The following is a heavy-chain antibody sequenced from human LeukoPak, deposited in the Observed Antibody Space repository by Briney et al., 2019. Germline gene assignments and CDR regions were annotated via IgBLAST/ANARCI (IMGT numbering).Heavy chain of an antibody. CDR1: GGSFSGYY. CDR3: ASYYDHGVDY. Sequence: SETLSLTCAVYGGSFSGYYWSWIRQPPGKGLEWIGEINHSGSTNYNPSLKSRVTISVDTSKNQFSLKLSSVTAADTAVYYCASYYDHGVDYWGQGTLVTVSS. CDR2: INHSGST. D-gene: IGHD4/OR15-4a*01. V-gene: IGHV4-34*01. J-gene: IGHJ4*02.